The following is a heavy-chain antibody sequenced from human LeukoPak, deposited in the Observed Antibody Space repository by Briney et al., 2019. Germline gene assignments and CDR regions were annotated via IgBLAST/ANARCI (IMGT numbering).Heavy chain of an antibody. CDR1: GFTFSSYA. V-gene: IGHV3-23*01. Sequence: GGSLRLSCAASGFTFSSYAMSWVRQAPGKGLEWVSAISGSGGSAYYADSVKGRFTISRDNSKNALYLQMNSLRAEDTAVYYCAKGSGTTRLRWFDPWGQGTLVTVSS. J-gene: IGHJ5*02. CDR3: AKGSGTTRLRWFDP. CDR2: ISGSGGSA. D-gene: IGHD1-1*01.